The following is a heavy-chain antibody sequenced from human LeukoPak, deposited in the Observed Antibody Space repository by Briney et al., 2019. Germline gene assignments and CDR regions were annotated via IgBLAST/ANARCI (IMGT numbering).Heavy chain of an antibody. J-gene: IGHJ4*02. D-gene: IGHD3-10*01. V-gene: IGHV4-59*01. CDR3: ARGVEWFGESHFDY. CDR2: IYYSGST. Sequence: SETLSLTCTVSGGSISSYYWSWIRQPPGKGLEWIGHIYYSGSTNYNPSLKSRVTISVDTSKNQFSLKLSSVTAADTAVYYCARGVEWFGESHFDYWGQGTLVTVSS. CDR1: GGSISSYY.